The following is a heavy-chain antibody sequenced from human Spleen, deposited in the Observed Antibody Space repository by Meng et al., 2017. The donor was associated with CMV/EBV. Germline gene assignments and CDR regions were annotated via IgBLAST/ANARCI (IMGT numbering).Heavy chain of an antibody. V-gene: IGHV3-30*02. J-gene: IGHJ4*02. CDR3: ARARDDFWSGYRYYFDY. D-gene: IGHD3-3*01. Sequence: GESLKISCAASGFSFSNYAMHWVRHAPDKGLEWVAFIRYDGSNPYYADSVKGRFSVSRDNAKNSLYLQMNSLRAEDTAVYYCARARDDFWSGYRYYFDYWGQGALVTVSS. CDR2: IRYDGSNP. CDR1: GFSFSNYA.